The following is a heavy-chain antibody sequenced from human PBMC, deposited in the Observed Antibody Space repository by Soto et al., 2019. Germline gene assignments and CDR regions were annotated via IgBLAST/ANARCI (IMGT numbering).Heavy chain of an antibody. D-gene: IGHD3-10*01. CDR1: GVPISSYDW. V-gene: IGHV4-4*02. CDR2: IYHNGRT. Sequence: QVHLEESGPGLVRPSGNLSLTCTVSGVPISSYDWWTWVRQTPGKGMEWIGEIYHNGRTNYNPSLKSRVSLSIDKSKNQFSLNLHSLTAADTAVYYCARGTLIGSSTRNWFDPWGQGAQVTVSS. CDR3: ARGTLIGSSTRNWFDP. J-gene: IGHJ5*02.